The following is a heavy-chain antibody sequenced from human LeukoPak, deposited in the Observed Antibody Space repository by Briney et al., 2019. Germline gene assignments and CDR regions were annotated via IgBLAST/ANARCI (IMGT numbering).Heavy chain of an antibody. Sequence: GGSLRLSCVASGFTLRSYVMNWVRQTPGKGLEWVSSISGSGDSTFYADSVKGRFTISRDDSKNTAYLQMNSLKTEDTAVYYCTRSYYGSGSYSPVDYWGQGTLVTVSS. V-gene: IGHV3-23*01. CDR1: GFTLRSYV. CDR3: TRSYYGSGSYSPVDY. J-gene: IGHJ4*02. D-gene: IGHD3-10*01. CDR2: ISGSGDST.